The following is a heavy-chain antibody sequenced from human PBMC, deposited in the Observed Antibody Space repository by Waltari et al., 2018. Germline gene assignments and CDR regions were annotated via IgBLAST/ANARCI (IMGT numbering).Heavy chain of an antibody. CDR1: GFTFSSYA. CDR3: AKDKGS. CDR2: IYSGGST. Sequence: EVQLLESGGGLVQPGGSLRLSCAASGFTFSSYAMSWVRQAPGKGLEWVSVIYSGGSTYYAASVKGRFTISRDNSKNTLYLQMNSLRAEDTAVYYCAKDKGSWGQGTLVTVSS. V-gene: IGHV3-23*03. D-gene: IGHD3-10*01. J-gene: IGHJ4*02.